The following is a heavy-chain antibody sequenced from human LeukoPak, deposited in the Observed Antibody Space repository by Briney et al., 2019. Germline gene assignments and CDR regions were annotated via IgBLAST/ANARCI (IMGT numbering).Heavy chain of an antibody. CDR3: ARASYYYDSSGYMFFFDY. J-gene: IGHJ4*02. D-gene: IGHD3-22*01. CDR1: GGSISSYY. Sequence: SETLSLTCTVSGGSISSYYWSWIRQPPGKGLEWIGYIYYSGSTNYNPSLKSRVTISVDTSKNQFSLKLSSVTAADTAVYYCARASYYYDSSGYMFFFDYWGQGTLVTVSS. CDR2: IYYSGST. V-gene: IGHV4-59*01.